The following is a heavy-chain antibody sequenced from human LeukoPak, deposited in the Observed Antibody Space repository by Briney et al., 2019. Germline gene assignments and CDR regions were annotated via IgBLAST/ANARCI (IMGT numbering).Heavy chain of an antibody. J-gene: IGHJ3*02. CDR3: ARALGYCSSTSCYDAFDI. V-gene: IGHV4-61*02. D-gene: IGHD2-2*01. CDR2: IYTSGST. Sequence: SQTLSLTCTVSGGSISSGRYYWSWIRQPAGKGLEWIGRIYTSGSTNYNPSLKSRVTISVDTSKNQFSLKLSSVTAADTAVYYCARALGYCSSTSCYDAFDIWGQGTMVTVSS. CDR1: GGSISSGRYY.